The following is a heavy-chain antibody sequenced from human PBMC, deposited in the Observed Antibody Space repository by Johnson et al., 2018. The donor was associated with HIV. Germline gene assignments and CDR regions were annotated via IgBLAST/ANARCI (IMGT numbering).Heavy chain of an antibody. CDR1: GFTFSSYA. Sequence: VQLVESGGGLVQPGGSLRLSCAASGFTFSSYAMHWVRQAPGKGLEYVSAISSNGGSTYYANSVKGRSTISRDHSKNTLYLQMNSLRAEDTAVYYCARVAVSTAAGGVPLDIWGPGTMVTVSA. J-gene: IGHJ3*02. CDR3: ARVAVSTAAGGVPLDI. V-gene: IGHV3-64*01. D-gene: IGHD2-2*01. CDR2: ISSNGGST.